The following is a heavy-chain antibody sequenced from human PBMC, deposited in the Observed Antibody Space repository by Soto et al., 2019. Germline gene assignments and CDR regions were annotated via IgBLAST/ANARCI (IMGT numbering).Heavy chain of an antibody. CDR3: ARAPGGSSSFVDY. CDR1: GYTFTSYA. CDR2: INAGNGNT. V-gene: IGHV1-3*01. J-gene: IGHJ4*02. Sequence: ASVKVSCKASGYTFTSYAIHWVRQAPGQRLEWMGWINAGNGNTKYSQKFQGRVTITRDTSASTAYMELSSLRSEDTAVYYCARAPGGSSSFVDYWAREPWSPSPQ. D-gene: IGHD6-6*01.